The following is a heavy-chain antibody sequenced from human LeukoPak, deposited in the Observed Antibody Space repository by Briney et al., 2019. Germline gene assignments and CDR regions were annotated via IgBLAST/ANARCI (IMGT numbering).Heavy chain of an antibody. CDR2: IYYSGST. V-gene: IGHV4-61*08. CDR1: GGSISSGDYY. D-gene: IGHD1-26*01. CDR3: ARQSRTIVGAIYFDY. J-gene: IGHJ4*02. Sequence: SETLSLTCTVSGGSISSGDYYWSWIRQPPGKGLEWIGYIYYSGSTNYNPSLKSRVTISVDTSKNQFSLKLSSVTAADTAVYYCARQSRTIVGAIYFDYWGQGTLVTVSS.